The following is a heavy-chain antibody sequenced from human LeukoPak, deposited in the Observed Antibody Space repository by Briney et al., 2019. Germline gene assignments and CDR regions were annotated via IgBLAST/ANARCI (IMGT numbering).Heavy chain of an antibody. CDR2: INPNHGDT. CDR3: AREGAIVGNAFDL. V-gene: IGHV1-2*02. D-gene: IGHD3-16*02. CDR1: GYTFTGYY. J-gene: IGHJ3*01. Sequence: ASVKVSCKASGYTFTGYYMHWVRQAPGQGLEWMGWINPNHGDTNYAQKFQDRVSMTRDTSISTAYMHLSRLRSADTAVYYCAREGAIVGNAFDLWGLGTMVIVSS.